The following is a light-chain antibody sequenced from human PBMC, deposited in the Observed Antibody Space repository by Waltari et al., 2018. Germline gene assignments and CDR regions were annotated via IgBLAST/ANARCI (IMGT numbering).Light chain of an antibody. J-gene: IGKJ5*01. CDR3: MQALQTPDT. CDR2: LGS. V-gene: IGKV2-28*01. Sequence: EIVMTQSPLSRPVTPGEPASISCRSSQSLLHSNGYNYFDWYLQKPGQSPQLLIYLGSNRAAGVPDRFSGSGSGTDFSLKISRVEAEDVGVYYCMQALQTPDTFGQGTRLEIK. CDR1: QSLLHSNGYNY.